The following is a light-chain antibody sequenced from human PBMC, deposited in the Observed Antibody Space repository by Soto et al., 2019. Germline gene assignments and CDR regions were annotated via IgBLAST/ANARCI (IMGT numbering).Light chain of an antibody. CDR2: DDN. CDR3: GTWYSSLSAEV. CDR1: NSNIGTNY. J-gene: IGLJ2*01. V-gene: IGLV1-51*01. Sequence: QSVLTQPPSVSAAPGQTVTISCSGSNSNIGTNYVSWYQHLPGTAPKLLIYDDNKRPSGIPDRFSASKSGTSATLGITGLQTGDEADYYCGTWYSSLSAEVFGGGTKLTFL.